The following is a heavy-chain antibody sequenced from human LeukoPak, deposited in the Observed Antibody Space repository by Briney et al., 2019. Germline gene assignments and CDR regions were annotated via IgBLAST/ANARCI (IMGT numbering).Heavy chain of an antibody. D-gene: IGHD3-22*01. CDR1: GGSFSGYY. J-gene: IGHJ4*02. V-gene: IGHV4-34*01. Sequence: SETLSLTCAVYGGSFSGYYWSWIRQPPGKGLEWIGEINHSGSTNYNPSLKSRVTISVDTSKNQFSLKLSSVTAADTAVYYCARDSGPYYDSSGYPYFDYWGQGTLVAVSS. CDR2: INHSGST. CDR3: ARDSGPYYDSSGYPYFDY.